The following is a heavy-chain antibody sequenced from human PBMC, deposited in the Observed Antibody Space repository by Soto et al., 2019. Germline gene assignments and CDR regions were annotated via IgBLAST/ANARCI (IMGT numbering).Heavy chain of an antibody. CDR3: ASYIPGVRYYGMDV. CDR1: GVTFSSYA. V-gene: IGHV3-23*01. D-gene: IGHD2-2*01. CDR2: IGESGTPT. J-gene: IGHJ6*02. Sequence: ELQLLESGGVLVQPGGSLRLSCAASGVTFSSYAMKWVRQAPGEVLEWVSLIGESGTPTYYADSVKDLFTISRDNSGNTLFLEMYSLRAEDTDFYYCASYIPGVRYYGMDVWGQGTTVTVSS.